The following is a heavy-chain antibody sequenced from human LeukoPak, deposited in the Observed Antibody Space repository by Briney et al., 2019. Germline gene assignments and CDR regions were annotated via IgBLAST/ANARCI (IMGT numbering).Heavy chain of an antibody. CDR3: ARHEDVYNWFDP. CDR1: GYSISSGHY. J-gene: IGHJ5*02. CDR2: IYYSGST. Sequence: SETLSLTCTVSGYSISSGHYWSWIRQPPGKGLEWIGYIYYSGSTNYNPSLKSRVTISVDTSKNQFSLKLNSVTAADTAVYYCARHEDVYNWFDPWGQGTLVTVSS. V-gene: IGHV4-59*08.